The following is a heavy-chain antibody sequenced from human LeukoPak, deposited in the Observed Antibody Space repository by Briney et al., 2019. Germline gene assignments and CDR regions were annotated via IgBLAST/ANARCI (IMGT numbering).Heavy chain of an antibody. CDR3: AKMSGVVWFGELRLPFDS. D-gene: IGHD3-10*01. Sequence: GGSLRLSCAASGFTFSSYAMIWVRQAPGKGPQWVSVISAGGVSLFSGSGSAAYYADSVGGRFTISRDNSKNTLYLQMNSLRADDTAVYYCAKMSGVVWFGELRLPFDSWGQGTVVTVSS. J-gene: IGHJ4*02. CDR2: ISAGGVSLFSGSGSAA. CDR1: GFTFSSYA. V-gene: IGHV3-23*01.